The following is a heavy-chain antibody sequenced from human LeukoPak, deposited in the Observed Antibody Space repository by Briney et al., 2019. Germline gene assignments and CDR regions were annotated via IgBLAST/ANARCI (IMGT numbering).Heavy chain of an antibody. CDR1: GFTISDRY. J-gene: IGHJ4*02. CDR2: IRNKADSDTT. V-gene: IGHV3-72*01. CDR3: ARDSWGSYDY. Sequence: GGSLRLSCAASGFTISDRYMDWVRQAPGKGLEWVGRIRNKADSDTTHYAASVTGRFSIFRDDSKNSLYLQMNSLKTEATAVYYCARDSWGSYDYWGLGTLVTVSS. D-gene: IGHD1-26*01.